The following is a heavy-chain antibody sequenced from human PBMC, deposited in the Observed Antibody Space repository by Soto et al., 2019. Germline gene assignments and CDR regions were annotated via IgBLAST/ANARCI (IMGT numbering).Heavy chain of an antibody. CDR1: GGSISSYY. CDR2: IYYSGST. CDR3: ASIRSGYYFDY. V-gene: IGHV4-59*01. Sequence: QVQLQESGPGLVKPSETLSLTCTVSGGSISSYYWSWIRQPPGKGLEWIGYIYYSGSTNYNPSLKSRVTISVDTSKNQFSLKLSSVTAADTAVYYCASIRSGYYFDYWGQGTLVTVSS. D-gene: IGHD3-3*02. J-gene: IGHJ4*02.